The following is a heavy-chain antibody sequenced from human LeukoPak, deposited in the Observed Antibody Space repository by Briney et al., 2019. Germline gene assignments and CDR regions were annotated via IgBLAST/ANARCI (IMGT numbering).Heavy chain of an antibody. CDR2: IYPGDSDT. J-gene: IGHJ4*02. D-gene: IGHD4-17*01. CDR3: ARSYDYGDYTPGY. Sequence: GALKVSFKGSGYSFTSYWIGWVRQMPGKGLEWMGIIYPGDSDTRYSPSCQGQVTISADKSISTAYLQWSSLKASDTAMYYCARSYDYGDYTPGYWGQGTLVTVSS. V-gene: IGHV5-51*01. CDR1: GYSFTSYW.